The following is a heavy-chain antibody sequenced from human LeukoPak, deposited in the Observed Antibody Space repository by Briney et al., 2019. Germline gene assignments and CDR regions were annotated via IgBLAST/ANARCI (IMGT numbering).Heavy chain of an antibody. J-gene: IGHJ4*02. Sequence: QPGGSLRLSCAASGVTLSSYAMSWARQAPGKGLEWVSGISSSGSGGNTYYADSVKGRFTISRDNSKNTLYLQMNSLRAEDTAIYYCAKRGPIYSASPGNYFDYWGQGTLVTVSS. V-gene: IGHV3-23*01. CDR3: AKRGPIYSASPGNYFDY. CDR1: GVTLSSYA. CDR2: ISSSGSGGNT. D-gene: IGHD3-10*01.